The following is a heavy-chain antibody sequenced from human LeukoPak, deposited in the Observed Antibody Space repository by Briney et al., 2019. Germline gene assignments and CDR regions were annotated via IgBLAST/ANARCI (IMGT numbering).Heavy chain of an antibody. CDR2: INSDGSST. D-gene: IGHD5-12*01. V-gene: IGHV3-74*03. J-gene: IGHJ6*02. CDR3: VRASDVVATAD. Sequence: GGSLRLSCAASGFTFSSYWMHWVRQAPGKGLVWVSRINSDGSSTTYADSVKGRFTISRDNAKNMVYLQMNSLRAEDTAAYYCVRASDVVATADWGQGTTVTVSS. CDR1: GFTFSSYW.